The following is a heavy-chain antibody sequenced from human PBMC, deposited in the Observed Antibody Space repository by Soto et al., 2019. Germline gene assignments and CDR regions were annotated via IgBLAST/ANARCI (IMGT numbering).Heavy chain of an antibody. V-gene: IGHV3-48*02. D-gene: IGHD5-12*01. Sequence: EVLLVEAGGGLVQPGGSLRLSCVASGFTFSSYSMNWVRQAPGKGLEWISQSSNSPSYIYYADSVKGRFTVSRDNAKNSLYLQMRSLIDEDTAVYYCARERPQKYRGYDEFDFWGQGTLVTVSS. CDR3: ARERPQKYRGYDEFDF. CDR1: GFTFSSYS. CDR2: SSNSPSYI. J-gene: IGHJ4*02.